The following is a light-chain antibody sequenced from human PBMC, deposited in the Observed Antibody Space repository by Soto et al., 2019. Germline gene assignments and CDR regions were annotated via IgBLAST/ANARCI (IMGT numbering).Light chain of an antibody. CDR3: CSYAGNYTLL. CDR1: SRDVGIYNY. CDR2: DVT. J-gene: IGLJ2*01. Sequence: QSALTQPRSVSGSPGQSVTVSCTGTSRDVGIYNYVSWYQQRPGTAPKVMIYDVTNRPSGVPDRFSGSKSANTASLTISGLQADDEADYYCCSYAGNYTLLFGGGTKPTVL. V-gene: IGLV2-11*01.